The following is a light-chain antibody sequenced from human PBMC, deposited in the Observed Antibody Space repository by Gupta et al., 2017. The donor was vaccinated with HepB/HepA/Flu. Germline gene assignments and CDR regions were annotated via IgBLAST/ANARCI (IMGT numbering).Light chain of an antibody. J-gene: IGKJ1*01. V-gene: IGKV1-39*01. CDR2: TTS. CDR3: QQVYITPLT. Sequence: DIDRTHSPSFLSASVGDSVTITCRASQNIHGYLNWYQQKPGKAPRFLIYTTSTLQSGVPSRFSGSGSGTEFTLTISSLQPEDFASYYCQQVYITPLTYGQGTKVEIK. CDR1: QNIHGY.